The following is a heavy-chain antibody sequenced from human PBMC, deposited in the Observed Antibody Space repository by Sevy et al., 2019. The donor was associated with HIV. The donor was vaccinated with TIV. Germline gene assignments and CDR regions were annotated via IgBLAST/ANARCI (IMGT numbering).Heavy chain of an antibody. CDR3: TRGLATADTPEYYFDY. CDR1: GFTFDDYA. V-gene: IGHV3-49*03. J-gene: IGHJ4*02. Sequence: GGSLRLSCTASGFTFDDYAMSWFRQAPGKGLEWVAFITRNSYEAYGGTAEYAASVKDRFLISRDDSKSIAYLQINSLKTEDTAVYYGTRGLATADTPEYYFDYWGQGTLVTVSS. D-gene: IGHD5-12*01. CDR2: ITRNSYEAYGGTA.